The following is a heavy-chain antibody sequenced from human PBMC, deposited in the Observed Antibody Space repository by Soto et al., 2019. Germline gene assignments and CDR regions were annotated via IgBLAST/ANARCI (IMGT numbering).Heavy chain of an antibody. Sequence: SETLSLTCTVSGGSINSGGYYWSWIRQHPAKGLEWIGNIYYSGTTDYNPSPKSRVTISIDTSENQFSLKLTSVTAADTAMYYCARDGDCSGGSCYLGYGLDVWGQGTTVTVSS. CDR1: GGSINSGGYY. J-gene: IGHJ6*02. CDR3: ARDGDCSGGSCYLGYGLDV. V-gene: IGHV4-31*03. CDR2: IYYSGTT. D-gene: IGHD2-15*01.